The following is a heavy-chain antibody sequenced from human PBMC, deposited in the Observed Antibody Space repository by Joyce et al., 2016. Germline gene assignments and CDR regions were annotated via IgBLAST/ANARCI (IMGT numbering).Heavy chain of an antibody. CDR2: ITPIFATA. V-gene: IGHV1-69*06. CDR3: VRVRQSGNINDY. Sequence: QMQLVQSGAEVKNPGSSVKVSCRAFGGTRSGYAISWVRQAPGQGLGWMGGITPIFATAKYAQKFQPRLTITADKSTNTAYMELSSLRSEDTAIYYCVRVRQSGNINDYWGQGTQVTVSS. CDR1: GGTRSGYA. J-gene: IGHJ4*02.